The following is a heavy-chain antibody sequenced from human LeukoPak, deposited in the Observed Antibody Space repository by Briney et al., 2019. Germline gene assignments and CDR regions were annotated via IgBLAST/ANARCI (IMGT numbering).Heavy chain of an antibody. CDR3: AKGGLITMVRGAMGAAFDI. J-gene: IGHJ3*02. V-gene: IGHV3-21*04. CDR1: GFTFSSYS. D-gene: IGHD3-10*01. Sequence: GGSLRLSCAASGFTFSSYSMNWVRQAPGKGLEWVSSISSSSSYIYYADSVKGRFTISRDNAKNSLYLQMNSLRAEDTALYYCAKGGLITMVRGAMGAAFDIWGQGTMVTVSS. CDR2: ISSSSSYI.